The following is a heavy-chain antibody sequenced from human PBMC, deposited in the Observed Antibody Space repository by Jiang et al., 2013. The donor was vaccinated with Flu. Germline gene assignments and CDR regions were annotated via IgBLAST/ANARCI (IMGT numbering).Heavy chain of an antibody. J-gene: IGHJ5*02. D-gene: IGHD2-15*01. CDR3: ARVTRPTTLFLSAPGGYLDP. V-gene: IGHV4-34*01. CDR2: NQSQVGKRP. Sequence: LEWIGENQSQVGKRPNYSPSLKSRVNMSVDPSKNQLSLKLSSLTAADTAVYYCARVTRPTTLFLSAPGGYLDPWGQGTLVTVSS.